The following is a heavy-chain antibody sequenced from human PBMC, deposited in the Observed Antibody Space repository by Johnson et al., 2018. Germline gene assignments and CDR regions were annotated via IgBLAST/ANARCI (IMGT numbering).Heavy chain of an antibody. J-gene: IGHJ6*02. CDR2: IIPIFGTA. D-gene: IGHD2-15*01. V-gene: IGHV1-69*12. Sequence: QVQLVQSGAEVKKPGSSVKVSCKASGGTFSSYAISWVRQAPGQGLEWMGGIIPIFGTANYAQKFQGRVPITADESTSTAYMELSSLRSEDTAVYYCARRGCSGGSCYSSRYYGMDVWGQGTTVTVSS. CDR1: GGTFSSYA. CDR3: ARRGCSGGSCYSSRYYGMDV.